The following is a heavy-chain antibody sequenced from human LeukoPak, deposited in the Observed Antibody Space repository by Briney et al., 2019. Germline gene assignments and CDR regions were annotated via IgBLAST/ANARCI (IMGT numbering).Heavy chain of an antibody. J-gene: IGHJ4*02. CDR2: ISPSGGST. CDR3: ARDPGEGYDSSGYLFDY. Sequence: ASVKVSCKAFGYTFTSNYMHWVRQAPGQGPEWMGVISPSGGSTTYAQKFQGRVTLTRDMSTSTVYMELSSLRSEDTAVYYCARDPGEGYDSSGYLFDYWGQGTLVTVSS. V-gene: IGHV1-46*01. CDR1: GYTFTSNY. D-gene: IGHD3-22*01.